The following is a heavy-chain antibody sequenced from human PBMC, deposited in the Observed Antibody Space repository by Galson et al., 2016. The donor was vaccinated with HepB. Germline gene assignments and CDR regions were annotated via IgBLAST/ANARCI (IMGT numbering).Heavy chain of an antibody. Sequence: SETLSLTCTVSGVSVTSYYWTWIRQPPGKGLQWIGCMYYSGITSYNPSLKNRVTMSADTSKNQFSLKVSSVTAADTAIYYCARQQVGNNWFDPWGQGTLVTVSS. D-gene: IGHD6-6*01. CDR1: GVSVTSYY. CDR2: MYYSGIT. V-gene: IGHV4-59*02. J-gene: IGHJ5*02. CDR3: ARQQVGNNWFDP.